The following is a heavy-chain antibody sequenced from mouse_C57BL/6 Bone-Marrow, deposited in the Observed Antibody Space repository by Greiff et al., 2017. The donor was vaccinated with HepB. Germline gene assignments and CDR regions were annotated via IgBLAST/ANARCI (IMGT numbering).Heavy chain of an antibody. CDR2: IDPSDSYT. CDR3: VRYYYGSRTFAY. V-gene: IGHV1-69*01. CDR1: GYTFTSYW. J-gene: IGHJ3*01. D-gene: IGHD1-1*01. Sequence: VKLQQPGAELVMPGASVKLSCKASGYTFTSYWMHWVKQRPGQGLEWIGEIDPSDSYTNYNQKFKGKSTLTVDKSSSTAYMQLSSLTSEDSAVYYCVRYYYGSRTFAYWGQGTLVTVSA.